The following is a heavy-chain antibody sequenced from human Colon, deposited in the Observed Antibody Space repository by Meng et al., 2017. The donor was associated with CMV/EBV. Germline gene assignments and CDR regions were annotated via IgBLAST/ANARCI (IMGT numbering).Heavy chain of an antibody. CDR3: ARDSISNSRDYYFDY. CDR1: GYIFTNYY. CDR2: INPNRGGT. J-gene: IGHJ4*02. Sequence: ASVKVSCKASGYIFTNYYIHWVRQAPGQGLEWMGWINPNRGGTNYAQNFQGRATMTRDTAISTVYMDLSSLKSDDTAVYYCARDSISNSRDYYFDYWGQGTLVTVSS. D-gene: IGHD4-23*01. V-gene: IGHV1-2*02.